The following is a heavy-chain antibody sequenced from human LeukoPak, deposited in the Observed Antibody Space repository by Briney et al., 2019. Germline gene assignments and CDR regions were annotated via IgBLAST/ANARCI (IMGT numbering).Heavy chain of an antibody. D-gene: IGHD3-22*01. CDR3: ARDSDYYDSSGYHAFDI. CDR2: ISSSSSYI. Sequence: GGSLRLSCAASGFTFSSYSMNWVRQAPGKGLEWDSSISSSSSYIYYADSVKGRFTISRDNAKNSLYLQMNSLRAEDTAVYYCARDSDYYDSSGYHAFDIWGQGTMVTVSS. J-gene: IGHJ3*02. V-gene: IGHV3-21*01. CDR1: GFTFSSYS.